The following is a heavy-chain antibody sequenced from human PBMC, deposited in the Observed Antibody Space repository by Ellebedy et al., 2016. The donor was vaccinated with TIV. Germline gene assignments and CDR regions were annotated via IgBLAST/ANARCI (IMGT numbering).Heavy chain of an antibody. V-gene: IGHV3-21*01. D-gene: IGHD5-18*01. Sequence: GESLKISCAVSGFPFSNYNMNWHRQAPGKRLERVSYVNSVSTYLLYADSVKGRFTVSRDNAKNSLYLQMNTLRAEDTAVYYYARDFDTAPMKTIFDYWGHGTLVTVSS. CDR2: VNSVSTYL. J-gene: IGHJ4*01. CDR1: GFPFSNYN. CDR3: ARDFDTAPMKTIFDY.